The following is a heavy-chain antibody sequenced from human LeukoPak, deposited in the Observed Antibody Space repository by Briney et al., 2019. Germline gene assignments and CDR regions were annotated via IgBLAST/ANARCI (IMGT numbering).Heavy chain of an antibody. D-gene: IGHD6-19*01. V-gene: IGHV3-30*02. CDR1: GFTFSSYG. Sequence: QPGGSLRLSCAASGFTFSSYGMHWVRQAPGKGLEWVAFIRYDGSNKYYADSVKGRFTISRDNSRNTLYLQMNSLRAEDTAVYYCAKFGVPHRENGSGWYGFDYWGQGTLVTVSS. CDR2: IRYDGSNK. J-gene: IGHJ4*02. CDR3: AKFGVPHRENGSGWYGFDY.